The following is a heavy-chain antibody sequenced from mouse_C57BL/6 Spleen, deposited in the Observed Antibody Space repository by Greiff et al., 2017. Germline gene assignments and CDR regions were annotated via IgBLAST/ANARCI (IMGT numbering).Heavy chain of an antibody. CDR1: GYSITSGYY. J-gene: IGHJ2*01. D-gene: IGHD1-1*02. V-gene: IGHV3-6*01. CDR2: ISYDGSN. Sequence: EVQLQESGPGLVKPSQSLSLTCSATGYSITSGYYWNWIRQSPGNQLEWMGFISYDGSNNYNPPFKNRISITRDTSNNPLFLMLYSVTTEDTATYYCALNYDYFDYWGQGTPLTVSA. CDR3: ALNYDYFDY.